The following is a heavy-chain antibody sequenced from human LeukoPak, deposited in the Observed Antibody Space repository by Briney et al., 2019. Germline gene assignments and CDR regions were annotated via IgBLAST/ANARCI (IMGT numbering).Heavy chain of an antibody. CDR2: IHPSDSDT. D-gene: IGHD6-13*01. J-gene: IGHJ4*02. CDR1: GYSFTNYW. V-gene: IGHV5-51*01. Sequence: GESLQISFKGSGYSFTNYWIGWVRQMPGKGLEWMGIIHPSDSDTRYSPSFQGQVTISADKSISTAYLQWSSLKASDTAMYYCARPSYSSSWLPFDYWGQGTLVTVSS. CDR3: ARPSYSSSWLPFDY.